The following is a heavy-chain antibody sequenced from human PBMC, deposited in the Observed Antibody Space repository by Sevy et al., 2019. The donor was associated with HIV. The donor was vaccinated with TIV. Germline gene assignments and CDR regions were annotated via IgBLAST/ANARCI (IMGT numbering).Heavy chain of an antibody. J-gene: IGHJ1*01. CDR3: ADETFGRIES. CDR2: IKGDGSDK. D-gene: IGHD3-16*01. CDR1: GFTFSANW. Sequence: GGSLRLSCAASGFTFSANWMNWVRQAPGKGLEWVANIKGDGSDKHYVDSVEGRFTIPRDNAKNLLYLQMNSQSVEDTAVYYCADETFGRIESWGQGTLVTVSS. V-gene: IGHV3-7*01.